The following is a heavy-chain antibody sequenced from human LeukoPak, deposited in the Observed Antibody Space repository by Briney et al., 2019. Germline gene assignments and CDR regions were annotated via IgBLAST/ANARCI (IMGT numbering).Heavy chain of an antibody. CDR3: ADSSGFVP. J-gene: IGHJ5*02. Sequence: GSLRLSCAASGFTFSDYYMSWIRQPPGKGLEWIGEINHSGSTNYNPSLKSRVTISVDTSKNQFSLKLSSVTAADTAVYYCADSSGFVPWGQGTLVTVSS. CDR1: GFTFSDYY. CDR2: INHSGST. D-gene: IGHD3-22*01. V-gene: IGHV4-34*08.